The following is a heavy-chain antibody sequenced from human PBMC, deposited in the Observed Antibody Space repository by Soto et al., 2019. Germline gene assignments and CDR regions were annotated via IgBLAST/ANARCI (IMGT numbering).Heavy chain of an antibody. CDR1: GGSVSSGSYY. D-gene: IGHD1-26*01. V-gene: IGHV4-61*01. CDR2: IYYSGST. CDR3: ARGVYYDAGRWFDP. Sequence: SETLSLTCTVSGGSVSSGSYYWSWIRQPPGKGLEWIGYIYYSGSTNYNPSLKSRVTISVDTSKNQFSLKLSSVTAADTAVYYCARGVYYDAGRWFDPWGQGTLVTVSS. J-gene: IGHJ5*02.